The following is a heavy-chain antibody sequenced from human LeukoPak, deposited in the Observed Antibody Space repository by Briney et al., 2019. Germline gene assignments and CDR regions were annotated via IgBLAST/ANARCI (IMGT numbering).Heavy chain of an antibody. D-gene: IGHD1-26*01. CDR1: GYTFTTYG. J-gene: IGHJ4*02. V-gene: IGHV1-2*06. Sequence: ASVKVSCKASGYTFTTYGISWVRQAPGQGLERMGRIYPYNGDTTYAQKFQDRVILTRDTSISTAYMELSRLKSDDTAVYYCARGQGERELNWGQGTLVTVSS. CDR2: IYPYNGDT. CDR3: ARGQGERELN.